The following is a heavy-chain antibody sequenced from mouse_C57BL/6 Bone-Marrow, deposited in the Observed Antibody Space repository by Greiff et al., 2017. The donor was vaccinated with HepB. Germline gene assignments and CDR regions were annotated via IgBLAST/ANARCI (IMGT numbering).Heavy chain of an antibody. V-gene: IGHV3-6*01. J-gene: IGHJ2*01. Sequence: EVQVVESGPGLVQPSQSLSLTCSVTGYSITSGYYWNWLRQFPGNKLEWMGYISYDGSNNYNPSLKNRISITRDTSKNQFFLKLNSVTTEDTATYYCARGIGSSYPFDYWGQGTTLTVSS. CDR3: ARGIGSSYPFDY. CDR1: GYSITSGYY. CDR2: ISYDGSN. D-gene: IGHD1-1*01.